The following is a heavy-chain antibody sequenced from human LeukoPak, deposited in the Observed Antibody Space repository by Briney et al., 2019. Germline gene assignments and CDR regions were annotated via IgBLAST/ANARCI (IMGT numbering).Heavy chain of an antibody. V-gene: IGHV1-18*01. J-gene: IGHJ3*02. CDR2: ISAYNGNT. Sequence: ASVNVSCKASGYTFTSYGISWVRQAPGQGLEWMGWISAYNGNTNYAQKFQGRVTMTRDTSISTAYMELSRLRSDDTAVYYCARTSLTVRGAFDIWGQGTMVTVSS. D-gene: IGHD3-10*01. CDR1: GYTFTSYG. CDR3: ARTSLTVRGAFDI.